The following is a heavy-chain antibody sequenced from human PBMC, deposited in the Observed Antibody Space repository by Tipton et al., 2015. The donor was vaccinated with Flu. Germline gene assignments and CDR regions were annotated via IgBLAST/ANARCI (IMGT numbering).Heavy chain of an antibody. CDR2: IYSGNS. J-gene: IGHJ4*02. CDR1: GGSISNYY. V-gene: IGHV4-59*01. D-gene: IGHD6-13*01. CDR3: ARGASGEAAASDY. Sequence: TLSLTCNVSGGSISNYYWSWIRQPPGKSLEWIGYIYSGNSNYNPSLKSRVTMSVDTSKNHFSLKLSSVTAADTAVYYCARGASGEAAASDYWGQGTLGTASS.